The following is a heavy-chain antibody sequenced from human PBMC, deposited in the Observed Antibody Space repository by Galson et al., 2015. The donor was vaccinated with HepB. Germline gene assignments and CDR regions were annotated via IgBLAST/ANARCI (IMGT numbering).Heavy chain of an antibody. CDR1: GFTFSSYA. V-gene: IGHV3-64D*06. D-gene: IGHD6-13*01. Sequence: SLRLSCAASGFTFSSYAMHWVRQAPGKGLEYVSAISSNGGSTYYADSVKGRFTISRDNSKNTLYLQMSSLRAEDTAVYYCVKDRGSSSWRPTPLFVYWGQGTLVTVSS. CDR2: ISSNGGST. J-gene: IGHJ4*02. CDR3: VKDRGSSSWRPTPLFVY.